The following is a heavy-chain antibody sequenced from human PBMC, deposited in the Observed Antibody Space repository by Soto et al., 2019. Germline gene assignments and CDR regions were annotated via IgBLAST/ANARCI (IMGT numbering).Heavy chain of an antibody. Sequence: QVQLQESGPGLVKPSQTLSLTCTVSGGSISSGGYYWSWIRQHPGKGLEWIGYIYYSWSTYYNPYLKSRVTISVDTSKNQFSLKLSSVTAADTAVYYCAIGPRSGSGSPVSVWGQGTLVTVSS. V-gene: IGHV4-31*03. D-gene: IGHD3-10*01. CDR2: IYYSWST. CDR3: AIGPRSGSGSPVSV. CDR1: GGSISSGGYY. J-gene: IGHJ4*02.